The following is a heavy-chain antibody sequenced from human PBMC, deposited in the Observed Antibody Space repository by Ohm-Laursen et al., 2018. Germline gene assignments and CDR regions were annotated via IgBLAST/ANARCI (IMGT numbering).Heavy chain of an antibody. CDR2: IIPIFGTA. J-gene: IGHJ1*01. V-gene: IGHV1-69*13. CDR3: ARDPAVAATGYFQH. Sequence: SVKVSCKASGGTFSSYAISWVRQAPGQGLEWMGGIIPIFGTANYAQKFQGRVTITADESTSTAYMELSSLRSEDAAVYYCARDPAVAATGYFQHWGQGTLVTVSS. CDR1: GGTFSSYA. D-gene: IGHD6-19*01.